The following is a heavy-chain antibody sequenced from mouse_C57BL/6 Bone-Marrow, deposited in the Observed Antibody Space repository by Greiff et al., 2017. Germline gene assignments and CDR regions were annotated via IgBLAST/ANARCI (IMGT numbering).Heavy chain of an antibody. V-gene: IGHV1-4*01. D-gene: IGHD1-1*01. CDR1: GYTFTSYT. CDR2: TNPSSGYT. Sequence: VQLQQSGAELARPGASVKMSCKASGYTFTSYTMHWVKQRPGQGLEWIGYTNPSSGYTKYNQKFKDKATLTADKSSSTAYMQLSSLTSEDSAVYYCARSTTVPFDYWGQGTTLTVSS. CDR3: ARSTTVPFDY. J-gene: IGHJ2*01.